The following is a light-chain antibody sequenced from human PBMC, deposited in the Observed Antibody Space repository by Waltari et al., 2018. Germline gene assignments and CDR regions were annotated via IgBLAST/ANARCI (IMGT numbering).Light chain of an antibody. CDR3: SSSTGYSLV. V-gene: IGLV2-14*03. J-gene: IGLJ2*01. Sequence: QSALTQTASVSGSPGQSITISCTSASGDFGSSTSVFWYQQHPGGAPKLLTADVSARPSGISNRFADSKSGNTASLAISNLQADDEADYYCSSSTGYSLVFGGGTKLTVL. CDR2: DVS. CDR1: SGDFGSSTS.